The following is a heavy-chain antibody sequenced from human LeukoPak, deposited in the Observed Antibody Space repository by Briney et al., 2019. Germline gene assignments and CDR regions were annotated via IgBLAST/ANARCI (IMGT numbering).Heavy chain of an antibody. V-gene: IGHV3-15*01. Sequence: PGGSLRLSCAASGFTFSNSWMSWVRQAPGKGLEWVGRIKSKTDGGTTDYAAPVKGRFTISRDDSKNTLYLQMNSLKTEDTAVYYCTTELYYYDSSGYYYVLWGQGTLVTVSS. CDR1: GFTFSNSW. J-gene: IGHJ4*02. D-gene: IGHD3-22*01. CDR3: TTELYYYDSSGYYYVL. CDR2: IKSKTDGGTT.